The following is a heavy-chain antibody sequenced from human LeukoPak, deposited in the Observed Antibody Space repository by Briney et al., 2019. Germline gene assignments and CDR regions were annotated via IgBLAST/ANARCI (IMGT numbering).Heavy chain of an antibody. CDR1: GFSFSNCA. D-gene: IGHD6-13*01. CDR3: ARPPGSSWYYYFDY. V-gene: IGHV3-30*04. J-gene: IGHJ4*02. CDR2: TSYDGRTQ. Sequence: PGGSLRLSCAASGFSFSNCAMHWARQAPGKGLEWVAVTSYDGRTQHYADSVKGRFTISRDNSKNTLYLQMNSLRAEDTAVYYCARPPGSSWYYYFDYWGQGTLVTVSS.